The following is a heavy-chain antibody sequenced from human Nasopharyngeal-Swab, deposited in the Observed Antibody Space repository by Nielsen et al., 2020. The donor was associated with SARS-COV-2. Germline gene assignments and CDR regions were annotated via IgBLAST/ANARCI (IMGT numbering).Heavy chain of an antibody. J-gene: IGHJ3*02. V-gene: IGHV1-18*01. CDR1: GYTFTSYG. D-gene: IGHD5-18*01. Sequence: ASVKVSCKASGYTFTSYGISWVRQAPGQGLEWMGWISAYNGNTNYAQKLQGRVTMTTDTSTSTAYMELRSLRSDDTAVYYCASSMDTAMVSDAFDIWGQGTMVTVSS. CDR2: ISAYNGNT. CDR3: ASSMDTAMVSDAFDI.